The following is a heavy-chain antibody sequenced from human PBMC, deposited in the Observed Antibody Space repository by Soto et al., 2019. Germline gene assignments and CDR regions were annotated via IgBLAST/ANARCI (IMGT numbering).Heavy chain of an antibody. V-gene: IGHV1-2*02. J-gene: IGHJ4*02. Sequence: ASVKVSCKASGYTFTVYYMHWVRQAPGQGLEWMGWINPKSGGTMYPQKFQGRVTMTWDTSISTAYMALTRLRSDDTAVYYCARDLAKGGGSSGFDYWGQGTLVTVSS. CDR3: ARDLAKGGGSSGFDY. CDR2: INPKSGGT. CDR1: GYTFTVYY. D-gene: IGHD1-26*01.